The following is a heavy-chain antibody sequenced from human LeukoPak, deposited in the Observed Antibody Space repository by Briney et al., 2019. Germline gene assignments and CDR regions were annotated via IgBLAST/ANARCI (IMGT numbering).Heavy chain of an antibody. J-gene: IGHJ6*03. CDR2: IYTSGST. CDR3: ARSDYYGSGPYYMDV. D-gene: IGHD3-10*01. Sequence: SETLSLTCTVSGGSISSGSYYWSWIRQPAGKGLEWIGRIYTSGSTKYNPSLKSRVTISVDTSKNQFSLKLSSVTAADTAVYYCARSDYYGSGPYYMDVWGKGTTVSVS. V-gene: IGHV4-61*02. CDR1: GGSISSGSYY.